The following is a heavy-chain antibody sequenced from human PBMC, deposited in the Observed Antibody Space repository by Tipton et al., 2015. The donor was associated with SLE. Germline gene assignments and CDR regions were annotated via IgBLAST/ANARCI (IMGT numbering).Heavy chain of an antibody. CDR3: AKPFGVVLNWFDP. CDR1: GFTFSSYG. V-gene: IGHV3-30*02. D-gene: IGHD3-3*01. CDR2: IRYDGSNK. Sequence: QLVQSGGGVVQPGRSLRLSCAASGFTFSSYGMHWFRQAPARGRGGGAFIRYDGSNKYYADSVKGRFPISRDNSKNTLYLQMNSLRAEDTAVYYCAKPFGVVLNWFDPWGQGTLVTVSS. J-gene: IGHJ5*02.